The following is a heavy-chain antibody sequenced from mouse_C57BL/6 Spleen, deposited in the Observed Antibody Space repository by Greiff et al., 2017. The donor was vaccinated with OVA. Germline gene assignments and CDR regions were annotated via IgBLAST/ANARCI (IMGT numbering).Heavy chain of an antibody. V-gene: IGHV5-4*01. Sequence: DVMLVESGGGLVKPGGSLKLSCAASGFTFSSYAMSWVRQTPEKRLAWVATISDGGSYTYYPANVKGRFTISRDNAKNNLYLQMSHLKSEDTAMYYCARDGPGGTMITRGYFDVWGTGTTVTVSS. CDR2: ISDGGSYT. J-gene: IGHJ1*03. D-gene: IGHD2-4*01. CDR3: ARDGPGGTMITRGYFDV. CDR1: GFTFSSYA.